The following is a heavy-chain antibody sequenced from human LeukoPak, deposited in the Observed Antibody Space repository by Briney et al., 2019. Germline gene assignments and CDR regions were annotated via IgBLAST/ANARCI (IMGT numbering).Heavy chain of an antibody. D-gene: IGHD1-26*01. J-gene: IGHJ6*03. CDR1: GGSISSGGYY. Sequence: SETLSLTCTVSGGSISSGGYYWSWIRQPPGKGLEWIGYIYHSGSTYYNPSLKSRVTISVDRSKNQFSLKLSSVTAADTAVYYCARDAYIVGATESYYYYMDVWGKGTTVTVSS. CDR3: ARDAYIVGATESYYYYMDV. CDR2: IYHSGST. V-gene: IGHV4-30-2*01.